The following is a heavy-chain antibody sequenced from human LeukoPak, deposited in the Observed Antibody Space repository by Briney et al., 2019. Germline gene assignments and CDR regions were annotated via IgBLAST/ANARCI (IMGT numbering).Heavy chain of an antibody. J-gene: IGHJ4*02. V-gene: IGHV4-61*02. CDR2: IYPSGST. CDR3: ARDFSY. Sequence: SETLSLTCTVPGGSITNNEYYWNWIRQPAGKGLEWIGRIYPSGSTNYNPSLKSRFSISMDTSKNQFSLRLTSVTAADTAVYYCARDFSYWGQGTLVTVSS. D-gene: IGHD2-21*01. CDR1: GGSITNNEYY.